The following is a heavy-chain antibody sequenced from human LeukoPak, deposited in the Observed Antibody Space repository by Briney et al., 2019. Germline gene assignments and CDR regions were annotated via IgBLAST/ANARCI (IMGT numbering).Heavy chain of an antibody. D-gene: IGHD1-1*01. J-gene: IGHJ4*02. CDR3: VRGGPENDNWRYYVDF. V-gene: IGHV4-61*01. CDR1: GDSINSINKYY. CDR2: ISYSGST. Sequence: SETLSLTCTVSGDSINSINKYYWSWIRQSLGKGLEWIGYISYSGSTNYNPSLKSRVTISVDTSKNQFSLKMTSVTAADTAVYYCVRGGPENDNWRYYVDFWGQGSLVTVSS.